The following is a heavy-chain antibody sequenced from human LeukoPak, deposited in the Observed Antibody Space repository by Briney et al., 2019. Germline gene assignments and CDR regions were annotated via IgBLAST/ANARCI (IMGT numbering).Heavy chain of an antibody. D-gene: IGHD2-2*01. V-gene: IGHV3-20*04. CDR2: INWNGGRK. CDR3: AKLVGYFTSTSCG. J-gene: IGHJ4*02. Sequence: GGSLSLSRADSGSTFDDYEMSSVRQAPGRGVWWVDGINWNGGRKGYADSVKGRITISRDNAKNSLYQQMDSLRAEDTAVYYCAKLVGYFTSTSCGWEQGTVVSVSS. CDR1: GSTFDDYE.